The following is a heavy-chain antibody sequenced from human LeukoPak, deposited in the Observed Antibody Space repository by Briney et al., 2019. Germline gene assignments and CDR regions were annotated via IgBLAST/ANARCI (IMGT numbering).Heavy chain of an antibody. Sequence: HPGGSLRLSCAASGFTFSSYGMSWVRQAPGKGLEWVSAISGSGGSTYYADSVKGRFTISRDNSKNTLYLQMNSLRAEDTAVYYCATGIAAAGTFDYRGQGTLVTVSS. J-gene: IGHJ4*02. CDR2: ISGSGGST. V-gene: IGHV3-23*01. D-gene: IGHD6-13*01. CDR1: GFTFSSYG. CDR3: ATGIAAAGTFDY.